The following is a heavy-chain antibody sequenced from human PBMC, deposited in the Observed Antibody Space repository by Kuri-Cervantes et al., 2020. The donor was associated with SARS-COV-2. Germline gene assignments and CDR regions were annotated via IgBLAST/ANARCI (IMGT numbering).Heavy chain of an antibody. D-gene: IGHD3-16*02. Sequence: ASVKVSCKAYGYSLTNYDMIWVRQAPGQGLEWMGWIGTNNGNKVYAQKFQGRVTMTTDTSTNTASMELTSLRSDDTAVYYRARKGVVIPTPVDYYYAMDVWGQGTTVTVSS. CDR2: IGTNNGNK. J-gene: IGHJ6*02. CDR3: ARKGVVIPTPVDYYYAMDV. V-gene: IGHV1-18*01. CDR1: GYSLTNYD.